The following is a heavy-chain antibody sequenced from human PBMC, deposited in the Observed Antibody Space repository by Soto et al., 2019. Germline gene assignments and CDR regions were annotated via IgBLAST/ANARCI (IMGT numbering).Heavy chain of an antibody. V-gene: IGHV1-69*06. D-gene: IGHD3-22*01. CDR1: GCTFSSYA. Sequence: SVKVSCKASGCTFSSYAISWVRQAPGQGLEWMGGIIPIFGTANYAQKFQGRVTITADKSTSTAYMELSSLRSEDTAVYYCAIRGGYSYGRYYYDSSGPDDYWGQGTLVTVSS. CDR2: IIPIFGTA. CDR3: AIRGGYSYGRYYYDSSGPDDY. J-gene: IGHJ4*02.